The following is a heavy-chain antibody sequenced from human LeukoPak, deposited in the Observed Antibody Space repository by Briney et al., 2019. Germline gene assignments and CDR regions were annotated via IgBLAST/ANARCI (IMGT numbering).Heavy chain of an antibody. Sequence: SETLSLTCTVSGGSISSYYWSWLRQPPGKALEWIGYIYYSGSTNYNPSLKSRVTISVDTSKNQFSLKLSSVTAADTAVYYCATHVWNSSSLYFDYWGQGTLVTVSS. D-gene: IGHD6-13*01. J-gene: IGHJ4*02. V-gene: IGHV4-59*08. CDR2: IYYSGST. CDR3: ATHVWNSSSLYFDY. CDR1: GGSISSYY.